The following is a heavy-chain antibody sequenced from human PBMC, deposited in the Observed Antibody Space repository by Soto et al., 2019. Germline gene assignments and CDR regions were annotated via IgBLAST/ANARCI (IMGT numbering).Heavy chain of an antibody. CDR3: VRDGRGYSYGRFDPTYYYYGMDV. Sequence: QVQLVQSGAEVKKPGSSVKVSCKASGGTFSSYAISWVRQAPGQGLEWMGGIIPIFGTANYAQKFQGRVTITADESTSTAYMELSSLRSEDTAVYYCVRDGRGYSYGRFDPTYYYYGMDVWGQGTTVTVSS. V-gene: IGHV1-69*01. CDR2: IIPIFGTA. J-gene: IGHJ6*02. D-gene: IGHD5-18*01. CDR1: GGTFSSYA.